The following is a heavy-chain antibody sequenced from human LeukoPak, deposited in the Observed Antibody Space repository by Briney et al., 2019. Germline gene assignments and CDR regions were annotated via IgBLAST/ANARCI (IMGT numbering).Heavy chain of an antibody. V-gene: IGHV4-59*01. D-gene: IGHD5-12*01. CDR1: DGSISSYY. CDR2: IYYSGSA. Sequence: PSETLSLTCTVSDGSISSYYWSWIRQPPGKGLEWIGFIYYSGSANYNPSLRSRVTISVDTSKNQFSLKLTSVTAADTAVYYCARTGVVATSYFFDYWGQGTLVTVSS. J-gene: IGHJ4*02. CDR3: ARTGVVATSYFFDY.